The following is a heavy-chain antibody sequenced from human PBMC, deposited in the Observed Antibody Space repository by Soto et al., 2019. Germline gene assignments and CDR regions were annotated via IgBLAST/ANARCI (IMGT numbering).Heavy chain of an antibody. D-gene: IGHD3-22*01. V-gene: IGHV3-23*01. CDR3: ATTQRDLITVWHNFDS. Sequence: GGSLRLSCAASGFTFDTYVLSWVRQSPGKGLEWVASISGSGITTFYAESVRGRFIISRDNSNNSVFLQMAGLRADDTALYFCATTQRDLITVWHNFDSWGQGALVTAPQ. CDR2: ISGSGITT. J-gene: IGHJ4*02. CDR1: GFTFDTYV.